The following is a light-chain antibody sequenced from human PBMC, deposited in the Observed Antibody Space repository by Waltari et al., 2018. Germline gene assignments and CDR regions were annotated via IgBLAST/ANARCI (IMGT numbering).Light chain of an antibody. CDR3: STWDDRLTGVV. CDR2: SNN. V-gene: IGLV1-44*01. J-gene: IGLJ2*01. CDR1: NSNIGRNT. Sequence: QSVLAQPPSASGTPGQTITISCSGRNSNIGRNTVNWYQQFPGTAPRLLIYSNNQRPSGVPDRFSASKSGSSAALAIYGLHSEDEADYYCSTWDDRLTGVVFGGGTKVTVL.